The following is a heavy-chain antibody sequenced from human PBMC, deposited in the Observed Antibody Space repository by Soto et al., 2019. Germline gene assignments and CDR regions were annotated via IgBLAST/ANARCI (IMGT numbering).Heavy chain of an antibody. CDR3: ARAPEGGYSYGTTRYYFDY. CDR1: GYTFTNYA. D-gene: IGHD5-18*01. J-gene: IGHJ4*02. Sequence: EASVKVSCKASGYTFTNYATHWVRQAPGQRLEWMGWINAGNGNTKYSQKFQGRVTITRDTSASTAYMELSSLRSEDTAVYYCARAPEGGYSYGTTRYYFDYWGQGTLVTVSS. V-gene: IGHV1-3*01. CDR2: INAGNGNT.